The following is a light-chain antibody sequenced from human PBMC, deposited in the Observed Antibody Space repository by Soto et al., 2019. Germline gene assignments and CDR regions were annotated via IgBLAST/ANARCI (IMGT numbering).Light chain of an antibody. J-gene: IGKJ1*01. Sequence: DIQMTQSPSTLSASVGDRVTITCRASQSISNRLAWYQQKPGKAPKVLIYDASNLESGVPSRFSGSGSGTEFILTISSLQPDDFATYYCQQYNSYQWTFGQGTKVDIK. CDR1: QSISNR. CDR3: QQYNSYQWT. CDR2: DAS. V-gene: IGKV1-5*01.